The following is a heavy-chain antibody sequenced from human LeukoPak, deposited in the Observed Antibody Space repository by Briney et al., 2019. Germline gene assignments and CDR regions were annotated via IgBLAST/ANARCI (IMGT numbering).Heavy chain of an antibody. J-gene: IGHJ4*02. D-gene: IGHD1-26*01. CDR1: GYTFTGYY. CDR3: ARDRDSGSYRGEFDY. CDR2: INTNTGNP. V-gene: IGHV7-4-1*02. Sequence: ASVKVSCKASGYTFTGYYMHWVRQAPGQGLEWMGWINTNTGNPTYAQGFTGRFVFSLDTSVSTAYLQISSLKAEDTAVYYCARDRDSGSYRGEFDYWGQGALVTVSS.